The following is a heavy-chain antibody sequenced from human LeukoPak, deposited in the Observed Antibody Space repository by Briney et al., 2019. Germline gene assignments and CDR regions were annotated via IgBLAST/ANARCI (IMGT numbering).Heavy chain of an antibody. V-gene: IGHV1-69*13. D-gene: IGHD3-3*01. CDR3: ARAQRITIFGVVTLDY. Sequence: SVKVSCKASGGTFSSYAISWVRQAPGQGLEWMGGIIPIFGTANYAQKFRGRVTITADESTSTAYMELSSLRSEDTAVYYCARAQRITIFGVVTLDYWGQGTLVTVSS. J-gene: IGHJ4*02. CDR1: GGTFSSYA. CDR2: IIPIFGTA.